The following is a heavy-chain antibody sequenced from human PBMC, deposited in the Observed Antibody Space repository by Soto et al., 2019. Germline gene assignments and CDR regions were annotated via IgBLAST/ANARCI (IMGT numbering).Heavy chain of an antibody. CDR2: IWYDGSNK. J-gene: IGHJ3*02. Sequence: GGSLRLSCASSGFTFISYGMHWVRQAPGKGLEWVAVIWYDGSNKYYADSVKGRFTISRDNSKNTLYLQMNSLRAEDTAVYYCARDRVAVADNAFDIWGQGTIVTVSS. V-gene: IGHV3-33*01. CDR1: GFTFISYG. CDR3: ARDRVAVADNAFDI. D-gene: IGHD6-19*01.